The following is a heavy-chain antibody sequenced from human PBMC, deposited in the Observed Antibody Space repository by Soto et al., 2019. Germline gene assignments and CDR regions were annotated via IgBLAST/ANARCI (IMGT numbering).Heavy chain of an antibody. CDR1: GFSFSTYS. J-gene: IGHJ4*02. V-gene: IGHV3-48*02. Sequence: EVQLVESGGGLAQPGGSLRLSCAASGFSFSTYSMHWVRQAPGRGLEWVSYISPSNGTRYYAGSVKGRFTISRDNAKNSLYLQMNSLRDEDTAVYYCARDAYGGGYYFDYWGQGTLVTVSS. CDR2: ISPSNGTR. CDR3: ARDAYGGGYYFDY. D-gene: IGHD2-21*01.